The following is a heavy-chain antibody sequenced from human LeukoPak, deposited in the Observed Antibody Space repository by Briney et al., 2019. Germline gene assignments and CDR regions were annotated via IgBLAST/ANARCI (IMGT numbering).Heavy chain of an antibody. CDR2: VSYDGTNK. V-gene: IGHV3-30*18. CDR1: GFTVSSNY. Sequence: GGSLRLSCAASGFTVSSNYMSWVRQAPGKGLEWVAVVSYDGTNKYHADSVKGRFTISRDNPKNTVYLQMNSLRADDTAVYYCAKVAYSGNYGGPFDYWGQGTLVSVSS. D-gene: IGHD1-26*01. CDR3: AKVAYSGNYGGPFDY. J-gene: IGHJ4*02.